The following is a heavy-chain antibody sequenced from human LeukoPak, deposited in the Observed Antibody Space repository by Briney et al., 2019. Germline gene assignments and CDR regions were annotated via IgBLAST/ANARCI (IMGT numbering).Heavy chain of an antibody. J-gene: IGHJ4*02. V-gene: IGHV3-23*01. CDR3: AKSGDYDDY. D-gene: IGHD4-17*01. CDR2: ISGSGGST. CDR1: GFTFDKYF. Sequence: GGSLRLSCATSGFTFDKYFIHWVRQAPGKGLEWVSAISGSGGSTYYADSVKGRFTISRDNSKNTLYLQMNSLRAEDTAVYYCAKSGDYDDYWGQGTLVTVSS.